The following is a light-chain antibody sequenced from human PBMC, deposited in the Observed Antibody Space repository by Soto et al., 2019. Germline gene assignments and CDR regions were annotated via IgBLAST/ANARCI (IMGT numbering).Light chain of an antibody. Sequence: QSALTQPRSVSGSPGQSVTISCTGTSSDVGDYNYVSWHQHHPGKAPKLMIYDLSERPSGVPDRFSGSKSDNTASLPISGLQAEDEADYYCCSYAGSNTFLFGGGTKLTVL. CDR3: CSYAGSNTFL. CDR2: DLS. J-gene: IGLJ2*01. CDR1: SSDVGDYNY. V-gene: IGLV2-11*01.